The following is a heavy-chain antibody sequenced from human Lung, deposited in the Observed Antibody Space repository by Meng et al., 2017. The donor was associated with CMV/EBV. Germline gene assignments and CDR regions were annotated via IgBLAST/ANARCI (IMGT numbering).Heavy chain of an antibody. V-gene: IGHV4-39*01. J-gene: IGHJ6*02. D-gene: IGHD3-3*01. CDR1: AGSISSSSFY. CDR2: IYYSGST. Sequence: SETLSLXCTVSAGSISSSSFYWGWIRQPPGKGLEWIGSIYYSGSTYYNPSLKSRVTISVDTSKNQFSLKLSSVTAADTAVYYCARIFWSGYSPAEYYYGMDVWGQGTXVTVSS. CDR3: ARIFWSGYSPAEYYYGMDV.